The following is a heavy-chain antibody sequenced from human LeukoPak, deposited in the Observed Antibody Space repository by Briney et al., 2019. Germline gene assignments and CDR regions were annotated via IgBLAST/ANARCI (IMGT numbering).Heavy chain of an antibody. Sequence: GGSLRLSCVASGFTFSSYAMSWVRQAPGKGREWVAAIRASVSGTYYADSVQGRFIISRDNSKNTLYLQMDRLRADDTAVYYCAKDLNNNGRGFDYWGQGTLVTVSS. D-gene: IGHD1-14*01. V-gene: IGHV3-23*01. CDR3: AKDLNNNGRGFDY. CDR2: IRASVSGT. J-gene: IGHJ4*02. CDR1: GFTFSSYA.